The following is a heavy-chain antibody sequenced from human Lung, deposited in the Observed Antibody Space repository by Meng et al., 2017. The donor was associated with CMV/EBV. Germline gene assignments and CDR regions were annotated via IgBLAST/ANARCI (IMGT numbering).Heavy chain of an antibody. CDR3: ARDNNWGPDY. J-gene: IGHJ4*02. Sequence: ASVKVSCKASGYTFTAHYFHWVRQAPGQGLEWMGWIHPHRGDTNYAQQFQGRVTLTRDTSINTGYMELTRLTSDDTAVYYCARDNNWGPDYWGQGTLVXVSS. D-gene: IGHD7-27*01. CDR2: IHPHRGDT. CDR1: GYTFTAHY. V-gene: IGHV1-2*02.